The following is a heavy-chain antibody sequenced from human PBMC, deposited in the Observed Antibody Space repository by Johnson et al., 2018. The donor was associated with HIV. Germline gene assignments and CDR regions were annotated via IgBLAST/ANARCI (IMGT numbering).Heavy chain of an antibody. CDR2: ISYDGTGK. V-gene: IGHV3-30*18. Sequence: QVQLVESGGGVVQPGRSLRLSCAASGFTFSSYGMHWVRQAPGTGLEWVAVISYDGTGKYSSHSVKGRFTISRDNSNNTIYLQMDSLRAEDTALYYCAKIGAAAGLKDAFDIWGQGTLVTVSS. CDR3: AKIGAAAGLKDAFDI. J-gene: IGHJ3*02. CDR1: GFTFSSYG. D-gene: IGHD6-13*01.